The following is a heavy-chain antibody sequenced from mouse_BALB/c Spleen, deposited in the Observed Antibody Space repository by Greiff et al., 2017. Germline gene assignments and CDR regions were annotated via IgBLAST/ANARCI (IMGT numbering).Heavy chain of an antibody. V-gene: IGHV1-7*01. D-gene: IGHD2-1*01. Sequence: VQLQQSGAELAKPGASVKMSCKASGYTFTSYWMHWVKQRPGQGLEWIGYINPSTGYTEYNQKFKDKATLTADKYSSTAYMQLSSLTSEDSAVYYCARSFGNYGWFAYWGQGTLVTVSA. CDR3: ARSFGNYGWFAY. J-gene: IGHJ3*01. CDR2: INPSTGYT. CDR1: GYTFTSYW.